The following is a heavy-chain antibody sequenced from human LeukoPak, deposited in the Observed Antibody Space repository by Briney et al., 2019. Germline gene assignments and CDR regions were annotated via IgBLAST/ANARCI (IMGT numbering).Heavy chain of an antibody. CDR2: ISYDGSNK. Sequence: PGGSLRLSCAASGFTFSSYAMHWVRQAPGKGLEWVAVISYDGSNKYYTDSVKGRFTISRDNSKNTLYLQMNSLRAEDTAVYYCARGPGDDFWSGSYYYYYMDVWGKGTTVTVSS. CDR1: GFTFSSYA. D-gene: IGHD3-3*01. V-gene: IGHV3-30*04. CDR3: ARGPGDDFWSGSYYYYYMDV. J-gene: IGHJ6*03.